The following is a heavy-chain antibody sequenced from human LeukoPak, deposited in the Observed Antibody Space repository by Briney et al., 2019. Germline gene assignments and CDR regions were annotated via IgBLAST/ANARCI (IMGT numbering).Heavy chain of an antibody. Sequence: SETLSLTCTVSGGSISSSSYYWGWSRQPRGKGRGWIVSIYYSGSTYYNPSRKSRITISVYTTKNQFSRKLRHVTAADTAVYYCARRDSEQQLVYYYGMDVWGQGTTVTVSS. J-gene: IGHJ6*02. CDR3: ARRDSEQQLVYYYGMDV. CDR2: IYYSGST. V-gene: IGHV4-39*01. D-gene: IGHD6-13*01. CDR1: GGSISSSSYY.